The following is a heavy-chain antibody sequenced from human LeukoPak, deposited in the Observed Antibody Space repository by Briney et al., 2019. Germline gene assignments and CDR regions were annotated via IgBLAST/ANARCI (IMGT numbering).Heavy chain of an antibody. Sequence: PGGSLRLSCAASGFTLSIYSMNWVRQAPGKGLEWVSYISSSSNYIYYADSVKGRFTISRDNAKNSLYLQMNSLRAEDTAVYYCARDSLVGATSFDPWGQGTLVTVSS. CDR1: GFTLSIYS. CDR2: ISSSSNYI. CDR3: ARDSLVGATSFDP. V-gene: IGHV3-21*01. D-gene: IGHD1-26*01. J-gene: IGHJ5*02.